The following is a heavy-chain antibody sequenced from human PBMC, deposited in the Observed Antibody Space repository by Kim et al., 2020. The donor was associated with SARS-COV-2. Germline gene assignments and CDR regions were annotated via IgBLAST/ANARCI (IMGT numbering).Heavy chain of an antibody. D-gene: IGHD3-16*01. CDR1: GFTFTVYR. J-gene: IGHJ4*02. Sequence: GGSLRLSCAASGFTFTVYRMNWVRQAPGKGLEWVASVSSSGTYIYYSDSVKGRFTMSRDNARNSVSLHMNSLRVEDTAVYYCARDGAYSLYYYFDSWGQG. V-gene: IGHV3-21*01. CDR2: VSSSGTYI. CDR3: ARDGAYSLYYYFDS.